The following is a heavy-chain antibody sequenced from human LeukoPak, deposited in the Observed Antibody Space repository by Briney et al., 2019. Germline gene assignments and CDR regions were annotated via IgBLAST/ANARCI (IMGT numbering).Heavy chain of an antibody. V-gene: IGHV5-51*01. CDR3: ARRCSSNSCDGGHAFDI. D-gene: IGHD2-2*01. CDR2: IYPGDSDT. J-gene: IGHJ3*02. Sequence: GESLKISCKGSGYSFTSYWIGWVRQMPGKGLEWMGIIYPGDSDTRYSPSFQGQVTISADKSISTAYLQWSSLKASDTAKYYCARRCSSNSCDGGHAFDIWGQGTMVTVSS. CDR1: GYSFTSYW.